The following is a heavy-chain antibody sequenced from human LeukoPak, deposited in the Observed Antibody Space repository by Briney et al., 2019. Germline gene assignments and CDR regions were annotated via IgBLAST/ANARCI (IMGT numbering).Heavy chain of an antibody. V-gene: IGHV4-34*01. CDR2: INHSGST. Sequence: PSETLSLTCAVYGGSFSGYYWSWIRQPPGKELEWIGEINHSGSTNYNPSLKSRVTISVDTSKNQFSLKLSSVTAADTAVYYCARGRRRRFLEWLSYAFDIWGQGTMVTVSS. CDR1: GGSFSGYY. CDR3: ARGRRRRFLEWLSYAFDI. D-gene: IGHD3-3*01. J-gene: IGHJ3*02.